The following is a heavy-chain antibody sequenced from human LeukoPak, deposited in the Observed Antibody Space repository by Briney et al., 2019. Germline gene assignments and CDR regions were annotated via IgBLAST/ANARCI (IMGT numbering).Heavy chain of an antibody. CDR1: GFTFSSYA. V-gene: IGHV3-23*01. CDR2: ISGSGGST. CDR3: ARVVSGSPDY. J-gene: IGHJ4*02. Sequence: PGGSLRLSCAASGFTFSSYAMSWVRQAPGKGLEWVSAISGSGGSTYYADSVEGRFTISRDNSKNTVSLQMNSLRVEDTAVYYCARVVSGSPDYWGQGTLVTVSS. D-gene: IGHD3-10*01.